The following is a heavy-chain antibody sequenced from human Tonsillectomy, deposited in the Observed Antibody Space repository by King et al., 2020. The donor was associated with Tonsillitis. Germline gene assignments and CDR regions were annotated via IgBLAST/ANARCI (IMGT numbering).Heavy chain of an antibody. Sequence: PLQESGPGLVKPSETLSLTCTVSGGSISNYYWSWIRQPPGEGLEWIGYIYYSGSTNCSPSLKSRVTISVDTSKNQFSLKLSSVTAADTAVYYCARSYYDFWSGPNAFDIWGQGTMVTVSS. V-gene: IGHV4-59*01. D-gene: IGHD3-3*01. CDR1: GGSISNYY. J-gene: IGHJ3*02. CDR3: ARSYYDFWSGPNAFDI. CDR2: IYYSGST.